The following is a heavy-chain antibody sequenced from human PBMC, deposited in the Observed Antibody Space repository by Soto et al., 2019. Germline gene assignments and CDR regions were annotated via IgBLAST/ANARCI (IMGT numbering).Heavy chain of an antibody. V-gene: IGHV4-34*01. J-gene: IGHJ6*02. D-gene: IGHD2-15*01. CDR1: GGSFSGYY. CDR2: INHSGST. CDR3: ARGWHCSGGSCFRSLYYRMDV. Sequence: SETLSLTCAVYGGSFSGYYWRWIRQPPGKXLEWIGEINHSGSTNYNPSLKSRVTISVDTSKNQFSLKPSSVTAADTAVYYCARGWHCSGGSCFRSLYYRMDVWCQGTTVTVSS.